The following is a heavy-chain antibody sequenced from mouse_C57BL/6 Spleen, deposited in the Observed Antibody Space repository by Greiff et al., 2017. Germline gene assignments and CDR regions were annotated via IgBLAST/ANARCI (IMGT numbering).Heavy chain of an antibody. CDR3: ARIGGYGSSEAMDY. V-gene: IGHV1-69*01. CDR1: GYTFTSYW. D-gene: IGHD1-1*01. CDR2: IDPSDSYT. Sequence: VQLQQPGAELVMPGASVKLSCKASGYTFTSYWMHWVKQRPGQGLEWIGEIDPSDSYTNYNQKFKGKSTLTVDKSSSTAYMQLSSLTSEDSAGYYCARIGGYGSSEAMDYWGQGTSVTVSS. J-gene: IGHJ4*01.